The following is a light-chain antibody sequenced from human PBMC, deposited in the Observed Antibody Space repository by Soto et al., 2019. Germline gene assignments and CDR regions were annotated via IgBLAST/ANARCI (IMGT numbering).Light chain of an antibody. J-gene: IGKJ5*01. V-gene: IGKV3-11*01. CDR3: LQRYNWPLT. Sequence: EIVLTQSPATLSLSPGERVTLSCRTSQSVSSYLAWYQQKPGQPPTLLIYDASNRATGIPARFSGSGSGTDFTLTISSLEPEDFAVYHCLQRYNWPLTFGQGTRLEIK. CDR1: QSVSSY. CDR2: DAS.